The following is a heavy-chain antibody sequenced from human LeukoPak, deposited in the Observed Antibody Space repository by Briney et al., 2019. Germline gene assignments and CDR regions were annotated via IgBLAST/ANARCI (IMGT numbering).Heavy chain of an antibody. D-gene: IGHD3-10*01. CDR3: ARDGMLRGYYGMDV. Sequence: GGSLRLSCAASGFTFSSYAMSWVRQAPGKGLEWVSAISGSGGSTYYADSVKGRFTISRDNSKNTLYLQVNSLRAEDTAVYYCARDGMLRGYYGMDVWGQGTTVTVSS. CDR1: GFTFSSYA. J-gene: IGHJ6*02. V-gene: IGHV3-23*01. CDR2: ISGSGGST.